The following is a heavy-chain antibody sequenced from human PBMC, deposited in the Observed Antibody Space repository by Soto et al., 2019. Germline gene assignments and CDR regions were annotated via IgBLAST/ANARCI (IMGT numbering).Heavy chain of an antibody. D-gene: IGHD3-10*01. CDR1: GFTLSTCW. Sequence: EVQLVESGGGLVQPGGSLRLSCAASGFTLSTCWMMWVRQAPGKGLEWVANINKDGSERYYVDSVKGRFTISRDNAKNSLYLQMNSLRAEDTAVYYCVKDNRGSYWGQGTLVTVSS. J-gene: IGHJ4*02. CDR3: VKDNRGSY. CDR2: INKDGSER. V-gene: IGHV3-7*01.